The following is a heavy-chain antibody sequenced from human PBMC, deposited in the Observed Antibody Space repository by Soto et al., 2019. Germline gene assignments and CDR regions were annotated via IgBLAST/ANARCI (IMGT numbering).Heavy chain of an antibody. Sequence: GGSLRLSCAASGFTFSSYGMHWVRQAPGKGLEWVAVIWYDGSNKYYADSVKGRFTISRDNSKNTLYLQMNSLRAEDTAVYYCAREGEPSSIAAAGTFDYWGQGTLVPVSS. CDR2: IWYDGSNK. J-gene: IGHJ4*02. V-gene: IGHV3-33*01. CDR1: GFTFSSYG. CDR3: AREGEPSSIAAAGTFDY. D-gene: IGHD6-13*01.